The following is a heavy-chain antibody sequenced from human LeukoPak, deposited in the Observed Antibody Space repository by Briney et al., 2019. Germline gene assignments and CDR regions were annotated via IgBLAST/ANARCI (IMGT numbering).Heavy chain of an antibody. CDR1: GFTFSSYP. CDR3: ARESGWGLPHAFDF. D-gene: IGHD3-3*01. J-gene: IGHJ3*01. CDR2: ISYDGSKI. Sequence: GGSLRLSRAASGFTFSSYPLHWVRQAPGKGLEWVTLISYDGSKIYYADSVKGRFTISRDNSKNTLYLQMNSLRAEDTAVYYCARESGWGLPHAFDFWGQGTMVTVSS. V-gene: IGHV3-30-3*01.